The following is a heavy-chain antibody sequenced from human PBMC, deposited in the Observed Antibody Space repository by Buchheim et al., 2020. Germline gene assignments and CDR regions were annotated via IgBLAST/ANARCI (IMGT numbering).Heavy chain of an antibody. D-gene: IGHD1-26*01. CDR1: GFTFGTYS. Sequence: EVQLVESGGGLVQPGGSLRLSCTASGFTFGTYSMHWVRQAPGKGLEWVSYISNSRGTTYYADSVKGRFTISRDNAKNSLYLQMNSLRDEDTAVYYCARPQEGVGSYYYYGLDVWGQGTT. V-gene: IGHV3-48*02. CDR3: ARPQEGVGSYYYYGLDV. CDR2: ISNSRGTT. J-gene: IGHJ6*01.